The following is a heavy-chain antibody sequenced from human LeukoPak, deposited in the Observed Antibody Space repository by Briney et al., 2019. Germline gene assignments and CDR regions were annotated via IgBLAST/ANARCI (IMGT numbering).Heavy chain of an antibody. CDR1: GGSISSYY. J-gene: IGHJ5*02. D-gene: IGHD5-12*01. V-gene: IGHV4-59*01. CDR3: ARVRGVVATITSWFDP. CDR2: IYYSGST. Sequence: SETLSLTCTVSGGSISSYYWSWLRQPPGKGLEWIGYIYYSGSTNYNPSLKSRVTISVDTSKNQFSLKLSSVTAADTAVYYCARVRGVVATITSWFDPWGQGTLVTVSS.